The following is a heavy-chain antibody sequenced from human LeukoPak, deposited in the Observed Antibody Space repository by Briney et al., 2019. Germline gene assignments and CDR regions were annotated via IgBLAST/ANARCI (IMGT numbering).Heavy chain of an antibody. Sequence: ASVKVSCKASGYTFTSYGISWVRQAPGQGLEWMGWISAYNGNTNYAQKLQGRVTMTTDTSTSTAYMELRSLRSDDTAVYYCARVNGYCSGGSCYSDSDYYYYGMDVWGQGTTVTVSS. J-gene: IGHJ6*02. CDR3: ARVNGYCSGGSCYSDSDYYYYGMDV. D-gene: IGHD2-15*01. CDR1: GYTFTSYG. V-gene: IGHV1-18*01. CDR2: ISAYNGNT.